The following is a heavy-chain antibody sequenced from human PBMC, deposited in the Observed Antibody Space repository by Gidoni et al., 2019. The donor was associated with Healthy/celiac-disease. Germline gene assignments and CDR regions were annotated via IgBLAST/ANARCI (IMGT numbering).Heavy chain of an antibody. CDR2: ISGSGGST. D-gene: IGHD5-18*01. CDR1: GFTFSSYA. Sequence: EVQLLESGGGLVQPGGSLRLSCAASGFTFSSYAMSWVRQAPGKVLECVSAISGSGGSTYYADSVKGRFTISRDNSKNTLYLQMNSLRAEDTAVYYCAKDRGYSYGVFDPWGQGTLVTVSS. CDR3: AKDRGYSYGVFDP. V-gene: IGHV3-23*01. J-gene: IGHJ5*02.